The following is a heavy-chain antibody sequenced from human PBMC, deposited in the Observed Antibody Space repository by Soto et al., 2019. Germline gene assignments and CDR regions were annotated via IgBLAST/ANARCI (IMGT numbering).Heavy chain of an antibody. Sequence: EVQLLESGGGLVQPGGSLRLSCAASGFTFNSYAMIWVRQAPGKGLEWVSVISGSGGSTYYADSVKGRFTISRDNCMNTLYLQMNSLRAEDTAVYYCAKEGTTVTTNIDYWGQGTLVTVSS. CDR1: GFTFNSYA. J-gene: IGHJ4*02. V-gene: IGHV3-23*01. CDR3: AKEGTTVTTNIDY. D-gene: IGHD4-17*01. CDR2: ISGSGGST.